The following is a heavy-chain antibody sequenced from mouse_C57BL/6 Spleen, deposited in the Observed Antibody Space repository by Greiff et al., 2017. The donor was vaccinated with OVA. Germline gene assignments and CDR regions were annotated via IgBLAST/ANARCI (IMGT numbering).Heavy chain of an antibody. J-gene: IGHJ1*03. V-gene: IGHV5-4*01. D-gene: IGHD2-10*02. Sequence: EVQLQESGGGLVKPGGSLKLSCAASGFTFSSYAMSWVRQTPEKRLEWVATISDGGSYTYYPDNVKGRFTISRDNAKNNLYLQMSHLKSEDTAMYYCARDRGNDVLPSYWYFDVWGTGTTVTVSS. CDR1: GFTFSSYA. CDR3: ARDRGNDVLPSYWYFDV. CDR2: ISDGGSYT.